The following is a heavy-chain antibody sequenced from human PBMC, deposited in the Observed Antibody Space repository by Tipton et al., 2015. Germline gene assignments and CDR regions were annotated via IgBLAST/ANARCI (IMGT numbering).Heavy chain of an antibody. Sequence: TLSLTCTVSGGSISSSSYYWGWIRQPPGKGLEWIGYISYSGSTHYNPSLKRRVTISLDTSKNQFSLTLNSVTAADTAVYYCASLLLYGDYVHGLGYWGRGTLVTVSS. CDR1: GGSISSSSYY. V-gene: IGHV4-61*05. J-gene: IGHJ4*02. CDR3: ASLLLYGDYVHGLGY. D-gene: IGHD4-17*01. CDR2: ISYSGST.